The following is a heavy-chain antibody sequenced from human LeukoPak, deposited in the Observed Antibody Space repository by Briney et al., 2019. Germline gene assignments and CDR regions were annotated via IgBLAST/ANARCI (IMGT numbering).Heavy chain of an antibody. V-gene: IGHV4-34*01. D-gene: IGHD5-24*01. J-gene: IGHJ3*02. Sequence: SETLSLTCAVYGASFSGYFWSWLRHPPGKGLEWIGEINHSGSTNYNPSLKSRVTISVDTSKNQFSLNLSSVTAADTAVYYCARLPNGWLQLGAFDIWGRGTMVTVSS. CDR3: ARLPNGWLQLGAFDI. CDR1: GASFSGYF. CDR2: INHSGST.